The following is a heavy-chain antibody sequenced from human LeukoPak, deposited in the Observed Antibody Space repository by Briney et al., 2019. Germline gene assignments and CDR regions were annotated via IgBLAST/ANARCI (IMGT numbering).Heavy chain of an antibody. D-gene: IGHD6-13*01. Sequence: ASVKVSCKASGYTFTGYYMHWVRQAPGQRLEWMGWINPNSGGTNYAQKFQGRVTMTRDTSISTAYMELSRLRSDDTAVYYCARGAAAGSNWFDPWGQGTLVTVSS. V-gene: IGHV1-2*02. CDR3: ARGAAAGSNWFDP. CDR2: INPNSGGT. J-gene: IGHJ5*02. CDR1: GYTFTGYY.